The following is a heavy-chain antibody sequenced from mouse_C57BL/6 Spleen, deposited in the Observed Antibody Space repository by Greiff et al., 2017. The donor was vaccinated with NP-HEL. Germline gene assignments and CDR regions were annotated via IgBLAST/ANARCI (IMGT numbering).Heavy chain of an antibody. CDR1: GYTFTSYW. D-gene: IGHD2-3*01. J-gene: IGHJ2*01. CDR3: ARMDGY. CDR2: IDPSDSYT. Sequence: QVQLQQPGAELVRPGTSVKLSCKASGYTFTSYWMHWVKQRPGQGLEWIGVIDPSDSYTNYNQKFKGKATLTVDTSSSTAYMQLSSLTSEDSAVYYCARMDGYWGQGTTLTVSS. V-gene: IGHV1-59*01.